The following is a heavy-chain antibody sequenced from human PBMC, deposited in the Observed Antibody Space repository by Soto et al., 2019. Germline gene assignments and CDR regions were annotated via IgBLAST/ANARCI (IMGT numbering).Heavy chain of an antibody. D-gene: IGHD4-17*01. J-gene: IGHJ4*02. V-gene: IGHV3-23*01. CDR3: ARGLYGAYGQDF. Sequence: PGGSLRLSCAASGFTFSRYALSWVRQAPGKGLEWVSAIKGGESTTYYADSVKGRFTISRDNAKNTVFLQMHSLRAEDTALYYCARGLYGAYGQDFWGQGILVTVSS. CDR2: IKGGESTT. CDR1: GFTFSRYA.